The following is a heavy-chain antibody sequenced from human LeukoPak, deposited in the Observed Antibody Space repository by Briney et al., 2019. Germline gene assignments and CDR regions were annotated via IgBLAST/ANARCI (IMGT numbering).Heavy chain of an antibody. CDR2: ISAYNGNT. J-gene: IGHJ4*02. D-gene: IGHD3-9*01. CDR1: GYTFTGYY. Sequence: ASVKVSCKASGYTFTGYYMHWVRQAPGQGLEWMGWISAYNGNTNYAQKLQGRVTMTTDTSTSTAYMALRSLRSDDTAVYYCARLYYYDILTGPFDYWGQGTLVTVSS. V-gene: IGHV1-18*04. CDR3: ARLYYYDILTGPFDY.